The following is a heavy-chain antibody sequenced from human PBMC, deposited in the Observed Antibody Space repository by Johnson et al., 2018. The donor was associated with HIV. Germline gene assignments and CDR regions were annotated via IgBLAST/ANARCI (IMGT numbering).Heavy chain of an antibody. J-gene: IGHJ3*02. CDR1: GFTFSSYD. Sequence: EVQLVESGGGLVQPGGSLRLSCAASGFTFSSYDMSWVRQAPGKGLEWVSGISGSGGSTYYADSVKGRFTISRDNSKNTLYLQMNSLRAEDTAMYFCARGGAFHAFDIWGHGTTVTVSS. CDR3: ARGGAFHAFDI. CDR2: ISGSGGST. D-gene: IGHD3-3*02. V-gene: IGHV3-23*04.